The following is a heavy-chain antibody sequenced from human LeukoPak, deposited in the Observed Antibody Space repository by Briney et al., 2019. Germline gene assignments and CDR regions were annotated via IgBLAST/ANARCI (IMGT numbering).Heavy chain of an antibody. D-gene: IGHD3-10*01. CDR2: VSTGSNYI. Sequence: PGGSLRLSCTASGFTFSSYSLNWVRQAPGKGLEWVSSVSTGSNYIYYADSVKGRFTISRDNDKNSLYLQMNSLRVEDTAVYYCARASYGSGSYYYDYWGQGTLVTVSS. CDR3: ARASYGSGSYYYDY. CDR1: GFTFSSYS. V-gene: IGHV3-21*01. J-gene: IGHJ4*02.